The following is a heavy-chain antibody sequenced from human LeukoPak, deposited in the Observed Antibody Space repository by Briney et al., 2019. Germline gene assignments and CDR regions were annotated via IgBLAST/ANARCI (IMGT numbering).Heavy chain of an antibody. Sequence: SETLSLTCTVSGYSISSGYYWGWIRQSPGKGLEWIGYIYYSGSTNYNPSLKSRVTISVDTSKNQFSLKLSSVTAADTAVYYCARVPGDRVDYWGQGTLVTVSS. V-gene: IGHV4-38-2*02. CDR2: IYYSGST. J-gene: IGHJ4*02. D-gene: IGHD4-17*01. CDR3: ARVPGDRVDY. CDR1: GYSISSGYY.